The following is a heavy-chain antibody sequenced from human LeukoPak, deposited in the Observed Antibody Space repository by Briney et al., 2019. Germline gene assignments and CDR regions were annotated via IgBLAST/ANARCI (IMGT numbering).Heavy chain of an antibody. V-gene: IGHV4-59*01. J-gene: IGHJ4*02. Sequence: PSETLSLTCTASGGSISSYYWSWIRQPPGKGLEWIGYIYYSGSTNYNPSLKSRVTISVDTSKNQFSLKLSSVTAADTAVYYCARERSSWYFDYWGQGTLVTVSS. CDR1: GGSISSYY. CDR2: IYYSGST. CDR3: ARERSSWYFDY. D-gene: IGHD6-13*01.